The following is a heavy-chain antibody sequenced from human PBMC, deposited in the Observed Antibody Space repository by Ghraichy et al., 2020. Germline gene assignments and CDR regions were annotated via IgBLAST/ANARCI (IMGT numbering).Heavy chain of an antibody. D-gene: IGHD2-2*01. CDR1: GFTFSSYS. CDR2: ISSSTSSI. J-gene: IGHJ6*03. CDR3: ARDASLERFCSSTSCYPMDV. Sequence: GGSLRLSCAASGFTFSSYSMNWVRQAPGKGLEWVSSISSSTSSIYYADSVKGRFTISRDNAKNSLYLQMNSLRAEDTAVYYCARDASLERFCSSTSCYPMDVWGKGTTVTVSS. V-gene: IGHV3-21*01.